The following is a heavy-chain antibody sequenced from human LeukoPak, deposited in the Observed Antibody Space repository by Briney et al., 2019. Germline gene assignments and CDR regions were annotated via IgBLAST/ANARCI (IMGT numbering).Heavy chain of an antibody. J-gene: IGHJ4*02. CDR1: GASVSSGGYY. D-gene: IGHD4-17*01. V-gene: IGHV4-30-2*06. Sequence: SQTLSLTCTVSGASVSSGGYYWSWIRQSPGKGLEWIGYMYHTGSTNYNPSLKSRVTISVDTSKNQFSLKLRSVTAADTAVYYCASAQYGDYGAYWGQGTLVTVSS. CDR3: ASAQYGDYGAY. CDR2: MYHTGST.